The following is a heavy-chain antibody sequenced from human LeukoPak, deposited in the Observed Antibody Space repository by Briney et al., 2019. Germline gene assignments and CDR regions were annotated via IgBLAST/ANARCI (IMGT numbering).Heavy chain of an antibody. V-gene: IGHV3-66*01. CDR3: AIDGTMIRGIIVPNWFES. CDR1: EFTVSTNY. J-gene: IGHJ5*01. CDR2: IYSTGGK. Sequence: GGSLRLSCAASEFTVSTNYMSWVRQAPGKGLEWVSIIYSTGGKYYADSVKGRFTISRDNSKHTLYLQMNSLRAEDTAVYFCAIDGTMIRGIIVPNWFESWGQGTLVTVSS. D-gene: IGHD3-10*01.